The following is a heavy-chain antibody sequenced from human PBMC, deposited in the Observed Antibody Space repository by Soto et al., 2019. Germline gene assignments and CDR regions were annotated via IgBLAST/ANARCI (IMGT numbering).Heavy chain of an antibody. D-gene: IGHD3-22*01. J-gene: IGHJ3*02. CDR3: ARGVNYDSSGYDAFDI. CDR1: GYTFTGYY. CDR2: INPNSGGT. Sequence: VASVKVSCKASGYTFTGYYMHWVRQAPGQGLEWMGWINPNSGGTNYAQKFQGWVTMTRDTSISTAYMELSRLRSDDTAVYYCARGVNYDSSGYDAFDIWGQGTMVTVSS. V-gene: IGHV1-2*04.